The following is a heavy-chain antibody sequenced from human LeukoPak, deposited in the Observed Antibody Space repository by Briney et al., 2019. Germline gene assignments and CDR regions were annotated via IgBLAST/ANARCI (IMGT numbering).Heavy chain of an antibody. Sequence: SETLSLTCAVSGGSISSGGYSWSWIRQPPGKGLEWIGYIYHSGSTYYNPSLKRRVTISVDRSKNQFSLKLSSVTAADTAVYYCARRGGSADAFDIWGQGTMVTVSS. CDR3: ARRGGSADAFDI. J-gene: IGHJ3*02. D-gene: IGHD3-10*01. CDR1: GGSISSGGYS. V-gene: IGHV4-30-2*01. CDR2: IYHSGST.